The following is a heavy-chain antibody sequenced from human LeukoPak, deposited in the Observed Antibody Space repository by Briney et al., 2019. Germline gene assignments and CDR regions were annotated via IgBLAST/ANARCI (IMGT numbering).Heavy chain of an antibody. J-gene: IGHJ4*02. CDR2: IKQDGSEK. CDR1: GFAFSHYW. D-gene: IGHD3-9*01. Sequence: PGGSLRLSCAASGFAFSHYWMSWVRQAPGKGLEWVANIKQDGSEKYYVDSVKGRFTISRDNAKNSLYLQMNSLRAEDTAVYYCASGITIIHAWGQGTLVTVSS. V-gene: IGHV3-7*01. CDR3: ASGITIIHA.